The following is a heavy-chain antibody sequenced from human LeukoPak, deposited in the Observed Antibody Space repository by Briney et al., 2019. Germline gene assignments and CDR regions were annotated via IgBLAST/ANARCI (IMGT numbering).Heavy chain of an antibody. CDR2: IYYSGST. D-gene: IGHD2-15*01. CDR3: AREAVVAARWFDP. Sequence: SETLSLTCTVSGGSISSGDYYWSWIRQPPGEGLEWIGYIYYSGSTYYNPSLKSRVTISVDTSKNQFSLKLSSVTAADTAVYYCAREAVVAARWFDPWGQGTLVTVSS. V-gene: IGHV4-30-4*01. J-gene: IGHJ5*02. CDR1: GGSISSGDYY.